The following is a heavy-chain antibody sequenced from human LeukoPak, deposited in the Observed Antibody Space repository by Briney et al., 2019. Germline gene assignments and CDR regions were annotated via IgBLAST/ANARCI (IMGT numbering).Heavy chain of an antibody. CDR1: GYSITSYW. CDR3: ARQVVPAAMQDAFDI. CDR2: NYPGDSDT. Sequence: GESLKISCQGSGYSITSYWIKWVRQMPGERVEWLGINYPGDSDTRYSPSFQGQVTISADKSISTAYLQWSSLKASDTAIYYCARQVVPAAMQDAFDIWGQGTMVTVSS. J-gene: IGHJ3*02. D-gene: IGHD2-2*01. V-gene: IGHV5-51*01.